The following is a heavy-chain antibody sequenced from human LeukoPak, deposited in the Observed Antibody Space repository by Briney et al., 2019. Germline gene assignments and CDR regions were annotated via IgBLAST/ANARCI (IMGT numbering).Heavy chain of an antibody. CDR2: ISSSSSYI. CDR1: GFTFSSYS. Sequence: GGSLRLSCAASGFTFSSYSMNWVRQAPGKGLEWVSSISSSSSYIYYADSVKGRFTISRDNAKNSLYLQMNSLRAEDTAVYYCARSPGYSSGWYGSDAFDIWGQGTMVTVSS. CDR3: ARSPGYSSGWYGSDAFDI. J-gene: IGHJ3*02. D-gene: IGHD6-19*01. V-gene: IGHV3-21*01.